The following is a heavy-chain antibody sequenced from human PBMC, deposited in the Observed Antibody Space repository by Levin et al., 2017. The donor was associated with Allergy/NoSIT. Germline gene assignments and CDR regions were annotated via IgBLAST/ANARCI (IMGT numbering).Heavy chain of an antibody. CDR2: ISSGSVTI. CDR3: ARADTPNTYYGMDV. J-gene: IGHJ6*02. CDR1: GFTFSSYS. Sequence: GGSLRLSCAASGFTFSSYSMNWVRQAPGKGLEWVSYISSGSVTIYYADSVKGRFTISRDNAKNSLYLQISSLRAEDTAVYYCARADTPNTYYGMDVWGQGTTVTVSS. V-gene: IGHV3-48*01.